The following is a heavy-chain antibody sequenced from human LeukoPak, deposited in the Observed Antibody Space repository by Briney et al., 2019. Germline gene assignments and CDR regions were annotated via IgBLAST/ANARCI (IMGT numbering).Heavy chain of an antibody. Sequence: PGGSLRLSCVASGFTSSSFWLTWVRQAPGKGLEWVANIKQDGSEKYYVDSVKGRFTISRDNAKNSLYLQMNSLRAEDTAVYYCARRKDDYVWGTNLAFDYWGQGTLVTVSS. J-gene: IGHJ4*02. CDR1: GFTSSSFW. D-gene: IGHD3-16*01. V-gene: IGHV3-7*01. CDR3: ARRKDDYVWGTNLAFDY. CDR2: IKQDGSEK.